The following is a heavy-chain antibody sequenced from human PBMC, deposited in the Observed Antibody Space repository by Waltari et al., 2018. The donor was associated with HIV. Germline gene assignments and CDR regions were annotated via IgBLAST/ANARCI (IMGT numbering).Heavy chain of an antibody. CDR3: ARDSFSLDF. J-gene: IGHJ4*02. CDR2: KYHRSKWST. V-gene: IGHV6-1*01. CDR1: GDSVSSDSAA. Sequence: QVYLEQSGPGLVKTSQTLTLTCVISGDSVSSDSAAWNWIRQSPSRGLEWLGRKYHRSKWSTDYAESVRGRITITPDTSNNQYSLHLTSVTADDTAMYFCARDSFSLDFWGQGSLVVVSS.